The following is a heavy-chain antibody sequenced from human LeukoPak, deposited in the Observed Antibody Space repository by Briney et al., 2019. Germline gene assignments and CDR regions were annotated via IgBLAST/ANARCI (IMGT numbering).Heavy chain of an antibody. Sequence: SSVKLSCKASGGTFCSYAISWLRRAPGQGPEWMGRIIPILGIADYAQKFQGRVTITADKSTSTTYMELSSLRSEDTAVYYCAGRMVAATSTVGYWGQGTLVTVSS. CDR2: IIPILGIA. CDR1: GGTFCSYA. CDR3: AGRMVAATSTVGY. V-gene: IGHV1-69*04. J-gene: IGHJ4*02. D-gene: IGHD2-15*01.